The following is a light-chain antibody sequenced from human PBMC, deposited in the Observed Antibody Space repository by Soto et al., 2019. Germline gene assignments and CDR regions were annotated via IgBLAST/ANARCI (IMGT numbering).Light chain of an antibody. V-gene: IGKV1D-12*01. J-gene: IGKJ4*01. CDR3: QQADSFPLT. Sequence: DIQLTQSPSSVSASVGDRVTITCRASQSISSWLAWYQQKPGKAPKLLIYAASRLHSGVPSRFSGRGSGTDFTLTISSMQPEDFATYYCQQADSFPLTVGGGTEVEIK. CDR1: QSISSW. CDR2: AAS.